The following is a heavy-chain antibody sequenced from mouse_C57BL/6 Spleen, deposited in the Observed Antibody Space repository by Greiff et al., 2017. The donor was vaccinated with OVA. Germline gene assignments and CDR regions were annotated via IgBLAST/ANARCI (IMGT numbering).Heavy chain of an antibody. CDR1: GYAFTNYL. Sequence: QVQLQQSGAELVRPGTSVKVSCKASGYAFTNYLIEWVKQRPGQGLEWIGVINPGSGGTNYNEKFKGKATLTADKSSSTAYMQLSSLTSEDSAVYFCTREGVGYRDVWGTGTTVTVPS. J-gene: IGHJ1*03. V-gene: IGHV1-54*01. CDR3: TREGVGYRDV. CDR2: INPGSGGT.